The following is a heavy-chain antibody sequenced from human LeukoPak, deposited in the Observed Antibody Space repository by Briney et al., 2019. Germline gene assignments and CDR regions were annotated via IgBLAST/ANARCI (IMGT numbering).Heavy chain of an antibody. CDR2: IYYSGST. CDR1: GGSISSSSYY. Sequence: SETLSLTCTVSGGSISSSSYYWGWIRQPPGKGLEWIGNIYYSGSTYYNPSLKSRVTISVDTSKNQFSLKLSSVTAADTAVYYCARARNYYDSSGYYSPAFDYWGQGTLVTVSS. D-gene: IGHD3-22*01. J-gene: IGHJ4*02. CDR3: ARARNYYDSSGYYSPAFDY. V-gene: IGHV4-39*07.